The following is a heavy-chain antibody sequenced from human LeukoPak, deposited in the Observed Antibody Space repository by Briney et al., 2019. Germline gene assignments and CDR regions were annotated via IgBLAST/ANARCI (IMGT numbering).Heavy chain of an antibody. CDR3: ARDLVVPLDAFDI. D-gene: IGHD2-2*01. CDR2: ISSSSSYI. J-gene: IGHJ3*02. CDR1: GFTFSSYA. V-gene: IGHV3-21*01. Sequence: GGSLRLSCAASGFTFSSYAMSWVRQAPGKGLEWVSAISSSSSYIYYADSVKGRFTISRDNAKNSLYLQMNSLRAEDTAVYYCARDLVVPLDAFDIWGQGTMVTVSS.